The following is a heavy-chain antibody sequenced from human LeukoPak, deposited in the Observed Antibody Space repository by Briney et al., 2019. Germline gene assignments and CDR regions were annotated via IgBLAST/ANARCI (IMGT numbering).Heavy chain of an antibody. Sequence: GGSLRLSCAASGFTFDDYGMTWVRQAPGKGLEWVSGINWNGGRIDYAESVKGRFTISRDNAKNSLYLQMNSLRAEDTAVYYCARVSGYYYYFDYWGQGTLVTVSS. D-gene: IGHD3-22*01. V-gene: IGHV3-20*04. CDR1: GFTFDDYG. J-gene: IGHJ4*02. CDR3: ARVSGYYYYFDY. CDR2: INWNGGRI.